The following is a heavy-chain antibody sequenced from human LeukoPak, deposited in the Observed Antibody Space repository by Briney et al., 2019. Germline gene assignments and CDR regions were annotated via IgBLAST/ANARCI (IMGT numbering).Heavy chain of an antibody. D-gene: IGHD3-22*01. CDR2: IYYSGST. Sequence: SETLSLTCTVSGGSISSSSYYWGWIRQPPGKGLEWIGSIYYSGSTNYNPSLKSRVTISVDTSKNQFSLKLSSVTAADTAVYYCAREIHSSGYYQNYYFDYWGQGTLVTVSS. J-gene: IGHJ4*02. V-gene: IGHV4-39*07. CDR1: GGSISSSSYY. CDR3: AREIHSSGYYQNYYFDY.